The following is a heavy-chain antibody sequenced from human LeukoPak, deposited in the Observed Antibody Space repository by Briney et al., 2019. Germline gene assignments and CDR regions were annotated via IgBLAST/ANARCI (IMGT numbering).Heavy chain of an antibody. V-gene: IGHV1-8*01. CDR1: GYTFTSYD. J-gene: IGHJ5*02. Sequence: ASVKVSCTASGYTFTSYDINWVRQATGQELEWMGWMNPNSGNTGYAQKFQGRVTMTRNTSISTAYMELSSLRSEDMAVYYCARARYSSSSPGDWFDPWGQGTLVTVSS. D-gene: IGHD6-6*01. CDR3: ARARYSSSSPGDWFDP. CDR2: MNPNSGNT.